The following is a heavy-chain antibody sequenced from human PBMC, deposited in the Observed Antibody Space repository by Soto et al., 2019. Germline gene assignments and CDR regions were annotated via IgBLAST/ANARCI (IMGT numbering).Heavy chain of an antibody. CDR2: IIPMFGTA. D-gene: IGHD5-18*01. Sequence: QVQLVQSGAEVKKPESSVKVSCKAPGGTFSTYAISWVRQAPGQGLEWMGGIIPMFGTANYAQRFQDRVTINAYKYTNTVYMELSSLRSEDTAVYFCASGIQLWLRRINNGYSGWGQGTLVTVSS. CDR3: ASGIQLWLRRINNGYSG. CDR1: GGTFSTYA. V-gene: IGHV1-69*14. J-gene: IGHJ4*02.